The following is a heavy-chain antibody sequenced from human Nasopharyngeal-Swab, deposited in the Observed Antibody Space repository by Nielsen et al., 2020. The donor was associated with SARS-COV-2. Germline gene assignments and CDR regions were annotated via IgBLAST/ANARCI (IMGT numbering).Heavy chain of an antibody. CDR3: ARDLGYCSGGSCYSE. J-gene: IGHJ4*02. D-gene: IGHD2-15*01. Sequence: SVKVSCKASGVTFSSYAISWVRQAPGQGLEWMGGIIPILGIANYAQKFQGRVTITADKSTSTAYMELSSLRSEDTAVYYCARDLGYCSGGSCYSEWGQGTLVTVSS. V-gene: IGHV1-69*10. CDR1: GVTFSSYA. CDR2: IIPILGIA.